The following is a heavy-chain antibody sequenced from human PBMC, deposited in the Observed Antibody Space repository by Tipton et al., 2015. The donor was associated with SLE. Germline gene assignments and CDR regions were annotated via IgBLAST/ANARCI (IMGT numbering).Heavy chain of an antibody. CDR2: IWYDGSDK. CDR3: AGGTGAYFDH. V-gene: IGHV3-30*02. CDR1: GFTFSRYA. J-gene: IGHJ4*02. Sequence: SLRLSCAASGFTFSRYAMHWVRQAPGKGLEWVGIIWYDGSDKFYAASVQGRFTISRDNAKNILYLQMNRLRVEDTAVYYCAGGTGAYFDHWGQGTLVTVSS. D-gene: IGHD3-16*01.